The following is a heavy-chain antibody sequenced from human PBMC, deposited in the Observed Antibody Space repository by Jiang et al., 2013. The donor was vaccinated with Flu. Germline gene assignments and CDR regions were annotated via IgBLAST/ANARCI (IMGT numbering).Heavy chain of an antibody. CDR1: GGSVSSNNYY. CDR3: ARGLNWGGPPVDY. Sequence: GLVKPSETLSLTCTVSGGSVSSNNYYWSWIRQPPGKGLEWIGYIYYSGSTNYNPSLKSRVTISVDTSKNQFSLKLSSVTAADTAVYYCARGLNWGGPPVDYWGQGTLVTVSS. D-gene: IGHD7-27*01. J-gene: IGHJ4*02. V-gene: IGHV4-61*01. CDR2: IYYSGST.